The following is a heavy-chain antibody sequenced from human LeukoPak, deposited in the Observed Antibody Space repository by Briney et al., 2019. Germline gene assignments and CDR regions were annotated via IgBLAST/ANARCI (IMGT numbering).Heavy chain of an antibody. CDR1: GFTFSSYS. V-gene: IGHV3-21*01. CDR3: ATVLYGSGSYSLDY. D-gene: IGHD3-10*01. CDR2: ISSSSSYI. J-gene: IGHJ4*02. Sequence: PGGSLRLSCAASGFTFSSYSMNWVRQAPGKGLEWVSSISSSSSYIYYADSVKGRFTISRDNAKNSLYLQMNSLRAEDTAVYYCATVLYGSGSYSLDYWGQGTLVTVSS.